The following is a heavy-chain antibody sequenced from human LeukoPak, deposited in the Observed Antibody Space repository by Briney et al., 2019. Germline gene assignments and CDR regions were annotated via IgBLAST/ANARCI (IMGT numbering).Heavy chain of an antibody. CDR3: ARPGRGPYYYYMDV. D-gene: IGHD2-15*01. CDR1: GYTFTGYY. Sequence: GASVKVSCKASGYTFTGYYIHRVRQAPGQGLEWMGWINPNSGGTNYAQKFQGRVTMTSDTSISTAYMELSRLRSDDTAVYYCARPGRGPYYYYMDVWGKGTTVTISS. J-gene: IGHJ6*03. CDR2: INPNSGGT. V-gene: IGHV1-2*02.